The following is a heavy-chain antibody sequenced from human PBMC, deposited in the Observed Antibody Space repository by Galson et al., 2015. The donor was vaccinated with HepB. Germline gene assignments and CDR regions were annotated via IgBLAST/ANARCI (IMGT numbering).Heavy chain of an antibody. Sequence: TLSLTCTVSGGSISSGDCYWSWIRQPPGKGLEWIGYIYYSGSTYYNPSLKRRVTISVDTSKNQFSLKLSSVTAADTAVYYCARALVVPRWGPDDYHYGMDGWGQGTTVTVSS. V-gene: IGHV4-30-4*01. CDR3: ARALVVPRWGPDDYHYGMDG. CDR2: IYYSGST. J-gene: IGHJ6*02. CDR1: GGSISSGDCY. D-gene: IGHD2-2*01.